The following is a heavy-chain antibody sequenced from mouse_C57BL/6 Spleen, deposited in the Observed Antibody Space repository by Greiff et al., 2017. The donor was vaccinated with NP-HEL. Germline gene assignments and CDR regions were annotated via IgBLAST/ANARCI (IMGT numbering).Heavy chain of an antibody. J-gene: IGHJ4*01. D-gene: IGHD1-1*01. V-gene: IGHV5-4*01. Sequence: EVQVVESGGGLVKPGGSLKLSCAASGFTFSSYAMSWVRQTPEKRLEWVATISDGGSYTYYPDNVKGRFTISRDNAKNNLYLQMSHLKSEDTAMYYCARDGTTVVAPYYAMDYWGQGTSVTVSS. CDR1: GFTFSSYA. CDR2: ISDGGSYT. CDR3: ARDGTTVVAPYYAMDY.